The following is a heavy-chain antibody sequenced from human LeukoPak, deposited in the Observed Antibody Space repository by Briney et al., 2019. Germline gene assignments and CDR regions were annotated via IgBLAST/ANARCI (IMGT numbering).Heavy chain of an antibody. V-gene: IGHV1-2*02. CDR2: INPNSGGT. Sequence: ASVKVSCKASGYTFTGYYMHGVRQAPGQGLEWMGWINPNSGGTNYAQKFQGRVTMTRDTSISTVYMELSSLRSEDTAVYYCARESDGYSGSYYFDYWGQGTLVTVSS. CDR3: ARESDGYSGSYYFDY. J-gene: IGHJ4*02. D-gene: IGHD1-26*01. CDR1: GYTFTGYY.